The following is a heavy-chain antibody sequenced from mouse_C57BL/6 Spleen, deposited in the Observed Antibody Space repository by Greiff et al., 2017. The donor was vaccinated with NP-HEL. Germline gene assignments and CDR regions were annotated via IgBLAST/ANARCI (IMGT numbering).Heavy chain of an antibody. CDR3: ARVYDYDGYYYAMDY. CDR1: GFTFSDYG. V-gene: IGHV5-17*01. CDR2: ISSGSSTI. Sequence: EVKLMESGGGLVKPGGSLKLSCAASGFTFSDYGMHWVRQAPEKGLEWVAYISSGSSTIYYADTVNGRFTISRDNAKNTLFLQMTSLRSEDTAMYYCARVYDYDGYYYAMDYWGQGTSVTVSS. J-gene: IGHJ4*01. D-gene: IGHD2-4*01.